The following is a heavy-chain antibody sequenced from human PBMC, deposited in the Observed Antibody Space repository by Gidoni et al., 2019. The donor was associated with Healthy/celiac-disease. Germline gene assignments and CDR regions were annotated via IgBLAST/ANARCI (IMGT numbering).Heavy chain of an antibody. D-gene: IGHD3-10*01. V-gene: IGHV3-64D*06. CDR2: ISSNGGST. Sequence: EVQLVESGGGLVQPGGSLRLSCSASGFTFSSYAMHWVRQAPGKGLEYVAAISSNGGSTYYADSVKGRFTISRDNSKNTLYLQMSSLRAEDTAVYYCVKGRGADRGVNFDYWGQGTLVTVSS. CDR3: VKGRGADRGVNFDY. J-gene: IGHJ4*02. CDR1: GFTFSSYA.